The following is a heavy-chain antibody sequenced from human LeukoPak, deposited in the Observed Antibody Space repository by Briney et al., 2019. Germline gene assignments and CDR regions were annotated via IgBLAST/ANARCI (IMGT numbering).Heavy chain of an antibody. D-gene: IGHD3-22*01. CDR2: IYYSGST. V-gene: IGHV4-30-4*01. J-gene: IGHJ3*02. Sequence: SETLSLTCTVSGGSISSGDYYWSWIRQPPGKGLEWIGYIYYSGSTYYNPSLKSRVTISVDTSKNQFSLKLSSVTAADTAVYYCARCVLGYDSSGYYGNDAFDIWGQGTMVTVSS. CDR3: ARCVLGYDSSGYYGNDAFDI. CDR1: GGSISSGDYY.